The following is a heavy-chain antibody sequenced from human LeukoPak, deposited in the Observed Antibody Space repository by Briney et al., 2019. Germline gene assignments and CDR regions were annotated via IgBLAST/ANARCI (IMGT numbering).Heavy chain of an antibody. Sequence: GSLRLSCAASGFPFSSYWMSWVRQPPGKGLEWIGSIYYSGSTYYNPSLKSRVTISVGTSKNQFSLKLSSVTAADTAVYYCARDLGWDYYDSSGYFDYWVQGTLVTVSS. V-gene: IGHV4-39*07. D-gene: IGHD3-22*01. CDR1: GFPFSSYW. CDR3: ARDLGWDYYDSSGYFDY. J-gene: IGHJ4*02. CDR2: IYYSGST.